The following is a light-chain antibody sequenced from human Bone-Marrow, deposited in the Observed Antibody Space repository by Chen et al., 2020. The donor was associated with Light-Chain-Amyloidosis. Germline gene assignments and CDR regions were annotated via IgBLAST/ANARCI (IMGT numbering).Light chain of an antibody. CDR1: ESVSSF. J-gene: IGKJ1*01. CDR2: AAS. CDR3: QQRSNWPS. V-gene: IGKV3-11*01. Sequence: VLTQSPATLSLSPGERATLSCRASESVSSFLAWYQQKPGQAPRLLIYAASNRATGIPARFSGSGSGTDFTLTISSLEPEDFAVYYCQQRSNWPSFGQGTKVEIK.